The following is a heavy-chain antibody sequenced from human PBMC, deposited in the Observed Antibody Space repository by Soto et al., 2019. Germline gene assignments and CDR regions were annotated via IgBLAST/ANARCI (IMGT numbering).Heavy chain of an antibody. CDR3: ARHSVSSWTPNWFDP. V-gene: IGHV4-39*01. CDR1: GGSISSSSYY. D-gene: IGHD6-13*01. Sequence: SETLSLTCTVSGGSISSSSYYWGWIRQPPGKGLEWIGSIYYSGSTYYNPSLKSRVTIFVDTSKNQFSLKLSSVTAADTFVYYCARHSVSSWTPNWFDPWGQGTLVTVSS. CDR2: IYYSGST. J-gene: IGHJ5*02.